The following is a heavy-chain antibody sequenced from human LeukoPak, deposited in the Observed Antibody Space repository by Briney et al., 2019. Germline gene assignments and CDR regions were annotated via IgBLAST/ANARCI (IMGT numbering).Heavy chain of an antibody. CDR2: IYYSGST. CDR3: ASFSSGWPYYFDY. CDR1: GGSISSSSYY. Sequence: SETLSLTCTVSGGSISSSSYYWGWIRQPPGKGLEWIGSIYYSGSTYYNPSLKSRVTISVDTSKNQFSLMLSSVTAADTAVYYSASFSSGWPYYFDYWGQGTLVTVSS. V-gene: IGHV4-39*01. D-gene: IGHD6-19*01. J-gene: IGHJ4*02.